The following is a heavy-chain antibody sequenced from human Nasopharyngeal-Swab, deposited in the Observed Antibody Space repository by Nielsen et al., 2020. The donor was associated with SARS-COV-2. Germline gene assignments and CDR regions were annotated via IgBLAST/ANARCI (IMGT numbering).Heavy chain of an antibody. CDR1: GYSFTSYG. CDR3: ARDRGWRYGDYRSDY. V-gene: IGHV1-18*01. J-gene: IGHJ4*02. Sequence: ASVKVSCKASGYSFTSYGISWVRQAPGQGLEWVGWISAYNGNTNYAQKLQGRVTMTTDTSTSTAYMELRSLRSDDTAVYYCARDRGWRYGDYRSDYWGQGTLVTVSS. D-gene: IGHD4-17*01. CDR2: ISAYNGNT.